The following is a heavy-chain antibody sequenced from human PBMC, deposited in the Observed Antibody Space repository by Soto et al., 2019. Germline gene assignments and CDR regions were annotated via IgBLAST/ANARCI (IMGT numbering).Heavy chain of an antibody. J-gene: IGHJ4*02. CDR3: VNWGKSGSDY. CDR1: GFTFSLFA. V-gene: IGHV3-23*01. D-gene: IGHD3-16*01. Sequence: EVQLLESGGGLVQPGGSLRLSCAASGFTFSLFAMSWVRQAPGKGLEWVSGISGSAGTTYYTDSLKGRFTISRDNSKNTLYLQMNSLRAEDTAVYYCVNWGKSGSDYWGQGTLGTVSS. CDR2: ISGSAGTT.